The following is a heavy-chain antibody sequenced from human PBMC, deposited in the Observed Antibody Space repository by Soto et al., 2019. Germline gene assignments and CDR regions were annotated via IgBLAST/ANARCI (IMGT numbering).Heavy chain of an antibody. V-gene: IGHV1-69*04. CDR3: TRDVRELSVQ. J-gene: IGHJ1*01. D-gene: IGHD1-26*01. CDR2: IIPILDVS. Sequence: SVKVSCKASGATFGTFSVSWVRQAPGQGLEWMGRIIPILDVSKYTQKFQGRVRFTADKSTNTVFMELTNLRFNDTAVYFCTRDVRELSVQWAQGTPVTSPQ. CDR1: GATFGTFS.